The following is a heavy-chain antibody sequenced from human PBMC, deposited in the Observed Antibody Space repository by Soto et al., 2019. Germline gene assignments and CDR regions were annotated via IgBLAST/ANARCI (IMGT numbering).Heavy chain of an antibody. CDR1: GFTFSTYS. Sequence: ESGGGLVQPGGSLRVSCAASGFTFSTYSMNWVRQAPGKGLEWVSYMSSRSLTIYYTDSVKGRFTISRDNAKNSLYLQMNSLRDEDTAVYYCARGGSSSDNGMDVWGQGPTVTVSS. CDR2: MSSRSLTI. CDR3: ARGGSSSDNGMDV. D-gene: IGHD6-6*01. V-gene: IGHV3-48*02. J-gene: IGHJ6*02.